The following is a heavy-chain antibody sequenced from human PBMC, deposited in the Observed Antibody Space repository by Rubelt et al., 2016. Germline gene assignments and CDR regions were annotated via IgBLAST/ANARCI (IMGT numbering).Heavy chain of an antibody. D-gene: IGHD2-2*02. V-gene: IGHV1-2*06. CDR3: ARLGLGGNIVVVPAAILDY. CDR1: GYTFTGYY. J-gene: IGHJ4*02. CDR2: INPNSGDT. Sequence: GYTFTGYYMHWVRQAPGQGLEWMGRINPNSGDTNYAQKFQGRVTMTRDTSISTAYMELSSLRSEDTAVYYCARLGLGGNIVVVPAAILDYWGQGTLVTVSS.